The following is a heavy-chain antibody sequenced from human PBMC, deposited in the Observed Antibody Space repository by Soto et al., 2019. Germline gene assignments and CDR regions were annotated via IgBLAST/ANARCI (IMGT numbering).Heavy chain of an antibody. CDR2: INAGNGNT. CDR3: ASGYLAYCGGDCSYPFDY. D-gene: IGHD2-21*02. CDR1: GYTFTSYA. J-gene: IGHJ4*02. Sequence: GASVKVSCKASGYTFTSYAMHWVRQAPGQRLEWMGWINAGNGNTKYSQKFQGRVTITRDTSASTAYMELSSLRSEDTAVYYCASGYLAYCGGDCSYPFDYWGQGTLVTVSS. V-gene: IGHV1-3*01.